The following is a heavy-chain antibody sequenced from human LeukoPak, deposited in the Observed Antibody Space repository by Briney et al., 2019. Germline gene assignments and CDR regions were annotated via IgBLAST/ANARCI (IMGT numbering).Heavy chain of an antibody. CDR2: IYYSGST. V-gene: IGHV4-59*08. Sequence: SETLSLTCTVSGGSISSYCWSWIRQPPEKGLEWIGYIYYSGSTNYNPSLKSRVTISVDTSKNQFSLKLSSVTAADTAVYYCARHVGDSNWFDPWGQGTLVTVSS. D-gene: IGHD1-26*01. CDR1: GGSISSYC. CDR3: ARHVGDSNWFDP. J-gene: IGHJ5*02.